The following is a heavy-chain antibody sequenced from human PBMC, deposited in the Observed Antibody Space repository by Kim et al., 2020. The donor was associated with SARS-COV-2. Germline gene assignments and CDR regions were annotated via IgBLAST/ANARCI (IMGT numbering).Heavy chain of an antibody. D-gene: IGHD3-10*01. CDR3: ARFNTMEDYYGSGLNAFDI. V-gene: IGHV4-39*01. J-gene: IGHJ3*02. Sequence: SRVTIAVDTSKNQFSLKLSSVTAADTAVYYCARFNTMEDYYGSGLNAFDIWGQGTMVTVSS.